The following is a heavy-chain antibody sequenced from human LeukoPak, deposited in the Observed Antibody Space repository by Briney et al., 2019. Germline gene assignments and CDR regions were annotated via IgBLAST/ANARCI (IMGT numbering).Heavy chain of an antibody. V-gene: IGHV3-7*01. CDR3: ARDQLSGYDYRPYYFDY. J-gene: IGHJ4*02. CDR2: IKQDGSEK. D-gene: IGHD5-12*01. Sequence: GRSLRLSCAASGFTLSRYWMSWVRQAPGKGLEWVANIKQDGSEKYYVDPVKGRFTISRDNAKNSLYLQMNSLRAEDTAVYYCARDQLSGYDYRPYYFDYWGQGTLVTVSS. CDR1: GFTLSRYW.